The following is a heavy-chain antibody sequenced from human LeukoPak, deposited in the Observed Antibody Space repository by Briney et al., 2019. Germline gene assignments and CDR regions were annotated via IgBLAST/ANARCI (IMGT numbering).Heavy chain of an antibody. CDR3: ARVLDSGYSSGYGY. D-gene: IGHD3-22*01. V-gene: IGHV1-2*04. CDR1: GYTFTGYY. Sequence: GASVKVSCKASGYTFTGYYMHWVRQAPGQGLEWMGWINPNSGGTNYAQKFQGWVTMTRDTSISTAYMELSRLRSDGTAVYYCARVLDSGYSSGYGYWGQGTLVTVSS. J-gene: IGHJ4*02. CDR2: INPNSGGT.